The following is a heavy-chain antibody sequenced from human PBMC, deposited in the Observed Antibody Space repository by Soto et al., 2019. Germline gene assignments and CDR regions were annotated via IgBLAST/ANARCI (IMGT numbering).Heavy chain of an antibody. Sequence: ASLKISCKGSGYSFTSYWIGWVRQMPGKGLEWMGIIYPGDSDTRYSPSFQGQVTISADKSISTAYLQWSSLKASDTAMYYCARKGRSRSWPMGWFDPWGQGTLVTASS. D-gene: IGHD6-13*01. CDR2: IYPGDSDT. J-gene: IGHJ5*02. CDR3: ARKGRSRSWPMGWFDP. CDR1: GYSFTSYW. V-gene: IGHV5-51*01.